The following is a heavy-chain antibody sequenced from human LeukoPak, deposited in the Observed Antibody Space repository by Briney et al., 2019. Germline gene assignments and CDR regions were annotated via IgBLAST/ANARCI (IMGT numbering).Heavy chain of an antibody. J-gene: IGHJ4*02. V-gene: IGHV4-39*07. CDR1: GGSISSSSYY. D-gene: IGHD2-21*01. Sequence: ETLSLTCTVSGGSISSSSYYWGWIRQPPGKGLEWIGSIYYSGSTYYNPSLKSRVTISVDTSKNQFSLKLSSVTAADTAVYYCARGVGINYFDYWGQGTLVTVSS. CDR3: ARGVGINYFDY. CDR2: IYYSGST.